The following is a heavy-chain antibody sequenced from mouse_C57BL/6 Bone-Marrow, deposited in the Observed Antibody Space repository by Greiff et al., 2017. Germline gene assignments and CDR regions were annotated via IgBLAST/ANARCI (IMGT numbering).Heavy chain of an antibody. CDR2: IYPRSGNT. J-gene: IGHJ4*01. Sequence: QVQLKQSGAELARPGASVKLSCKASGYTFTSYGISWVKQRTGQGLEWIGEIYPRSGNTYYNEKFKGKATLTADKSSSTAYMELRSLTSEDSAVYFCARGGYYYGSRYYAMDYWGQGTSVTVSS. CDR3: ARGGYYYGSRYYAMDY. D-gene: IGHD1-1*01. CDR1: GYTFTSYG. V-gene: IGHV1-81*01.